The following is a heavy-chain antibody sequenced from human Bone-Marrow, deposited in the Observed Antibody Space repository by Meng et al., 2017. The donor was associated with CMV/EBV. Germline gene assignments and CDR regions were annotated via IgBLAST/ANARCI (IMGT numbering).Heavy chain of an antibody. J-gene: IGHJ6*02. V-gene: IGHV2-5*01. D-gene: IGHD1-26*01. Sequence: SDPTLVQPTQTLTLTCTFSGISLSSFGVGVVWMRQPPGKALEWLAVTYWNGDKRYSPSLQSRLAISKDTSKNQEVLTMTNMDPVDTATYYCAYRRESVDYHGLDVWDQGTTVTVSS. CDR1: GISLSSFGVG. CDR2: TYWNGDK. CDR3: AYRRESVDYHGLDV.